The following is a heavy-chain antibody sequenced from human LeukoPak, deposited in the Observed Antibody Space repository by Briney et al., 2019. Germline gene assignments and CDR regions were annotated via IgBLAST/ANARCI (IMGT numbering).Heavy chain of an antibody. CDR3: ARGGPMGNANWFDP. Sequence: SETLSLTCTVSGGSISSYYWSWIRQPAGKGLEWIGRIYTSGSTNYNPSLKSRVTMSVDTSKNQFSLKLSSVTAADTAMYYCARGGPMGNANWFDPWGQGTLVTVSS. V-gene: IGHV4-4*07. D-gene: IGHD7-27*01. CDR1: GGSISSYY. CDR2: IYTSGST. J-gene: IGHJ5*02.